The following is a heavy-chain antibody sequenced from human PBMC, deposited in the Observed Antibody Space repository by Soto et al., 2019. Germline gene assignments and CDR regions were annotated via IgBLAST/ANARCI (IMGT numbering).Heavy chain of an antibody. D-gene: IGHD2-2*01. CDR2: ISPYNGNT. CDR1: GYTFTNYG. Sequence: QVQLVQSGDEVKKPGASVKVSCKASGYTFTNYGISWVRQAPGQGLEWMGWISPYNGNTKYPQKLQGRVTMTTDTSTRTSYMELRSLRSDDTAVYFCAREGDRCTSTRCSPWPDTHFDLWGRGTLVIVSS. CDR3: AREGDRCTSTRCSPWPDTHFDL. J-gene: IGHJ2*01. V-gene: IGHV1-18*01.